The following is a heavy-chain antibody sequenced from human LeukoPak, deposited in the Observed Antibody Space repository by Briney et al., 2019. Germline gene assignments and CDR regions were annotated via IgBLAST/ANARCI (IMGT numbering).Heavy chain of an antibody. D-gene: IGHD3-22*01. V-gene: IGHV1-2*06. J-gene: IGHJ4*02. CDR3: ARNKYYYDSSGYYSGVPMDY. CDR2: INPNSGGT. Sequence: ASVKVSCKASGYTFTGYYMHWVRQAPGQGLEWMGRINPNSGGTNYAQKFQGRVTMTRDTSISTAYMELSRLRSDDTAAYYCARNKYYYDSSGYYSGVPMDYWGQGTLVTVSS. CDR1: GYTFTGYY.